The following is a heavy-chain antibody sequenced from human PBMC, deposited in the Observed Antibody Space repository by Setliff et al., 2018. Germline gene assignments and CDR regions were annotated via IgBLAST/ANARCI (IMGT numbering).Heavy chain of an antibody. CDR1: GGSFSGYY. J-gene: IGHJ4*02. CDR3: ARRYNFWSGYFDY. V-gene: IGHV4-34*01. Sequence: PSETLSLTCAVYGGSFSGYYWSWIRQPPGKGLEWIGEINHSGSTNYNPSLKSRVTISVDTSKNQFSLKLSSVTAADTAVYYCARRYNFWSGYFDYWGQGTPVTVSS. CDR2: INHSGST. D-gene: IGHD3-3*01.